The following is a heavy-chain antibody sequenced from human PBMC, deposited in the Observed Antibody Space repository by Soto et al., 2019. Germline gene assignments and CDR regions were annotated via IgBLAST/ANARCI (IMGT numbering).Heavy chain of an antibody. CDR2: IFYTGST. V-gene: IGHV4-59*11. D-gene: IGHD6-19*01. CDR1: GGSISGHY. CDR3: ARVGSSGWSPDY. J-gene: IGHJ4*02. Sequence: SETLSLTCTVSGGSISGHYWIWIRQSPGKGLEWIGYIFYTGSTNYNPSLKSRVTLSVDTSKNQFSLRLSSVTAADTAVYYCARVGSSGWSPDYWGQGTLVTVSS.